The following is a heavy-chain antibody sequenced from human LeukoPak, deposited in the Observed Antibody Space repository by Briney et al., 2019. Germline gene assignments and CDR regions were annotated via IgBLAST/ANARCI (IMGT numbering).Heavy chain of an antibody. V-gene: IGHV3-74*01. J-gene: IGHJ4*02. CDR3: ARASGDIVETATMGSY. CDR2: ISFGGSSA. CDR1: GFTFSDHS. D-gene: IGHD5-18*01. Sequence: GGSLRLSCAASGFTFSDHSMHWVRQAPGKGLVWVSRISFGGSSASYADSAKGRFTISRDNAKNSLYLQMNSLRAEDTAVYYCARASGDIVETATMGSYWGQGTLVTVSS.